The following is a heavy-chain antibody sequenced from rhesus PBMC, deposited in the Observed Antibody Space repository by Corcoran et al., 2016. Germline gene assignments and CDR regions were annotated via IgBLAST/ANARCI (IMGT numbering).Heavy chain of an antibody. J-gene: IGHJ4*01. CDR2: IYSSSGNT. D-gene: IGHD5-24*01. CDR3: ARYSGYSWGY. V-gene: IGHV4S7*01. Sequence: QVQLQESGPGLLKPSETPSLTCAVSGGSIRGGYGWGWILQPPGKGLEGIGRIYSSSGNTYYNPSLKSRVTISTDTSKNQFSLKLSSVTAADTAVYYCARYSGYSWGYWGQGVLVTVSS. CDR1: GGSIRGGYG.